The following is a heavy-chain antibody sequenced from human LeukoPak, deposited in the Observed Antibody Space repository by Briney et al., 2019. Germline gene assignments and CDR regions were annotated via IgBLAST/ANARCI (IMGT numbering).Heavy chain of an antibody. CDR3: ARIRPGGAPPDY. CDR2: INHSGST. CDR1: GGSFSGYY. V-gene: IGHV4-34*01. D-gene: IGHD3-16*01. J-gene: IGHJ4*02. Sequence: SETLSLTCAVYGGSFSGYYWSWIRQPPGKGQEWIGEINHSGSTNYNPSLKSRVTISVDTSKNQFSLKLSSVTAADTAVYYCARIRPGGAPPDYWGQGTLVTVSS.